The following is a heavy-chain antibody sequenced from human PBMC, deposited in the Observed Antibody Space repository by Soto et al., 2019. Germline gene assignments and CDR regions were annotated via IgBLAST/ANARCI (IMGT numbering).Heavy chain of an antibody. CDR2: IYYSVST. D-gene: IGHD3-22*01. J-gene: IGHJ4*02. Sequence: PSETLSLTCTVSGGSISSYYWSWIRQPPGKGLEWIGYIYYSVSTNYNPSHKSRVTISVDTSKNQFSLKLSYVTAADTAVYYCASTGSSGYYYFLGYWGQGTLVTVSS. V-gene: IGHV4-59*12. CDR1: GGSISSYY. CDR3: ASTGSSGYYYFLGY.